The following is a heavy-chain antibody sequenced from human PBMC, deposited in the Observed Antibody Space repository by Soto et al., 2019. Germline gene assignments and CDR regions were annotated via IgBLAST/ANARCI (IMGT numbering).Heavy chain of an antibody. J-gene: IGHJ4*02. CDR1: GFTFSTHA. D-gene: IGHD6-13*01. V-gene: IGHV3-30-3*01. Sequence: QVQLVESGGGVVQPGRSLRLSCAASGFTFSTHAMHWVRQAPGKGLDCVAIVSFDGSNKYNADSVKGRFTISRDNSKNTLYLQMSGLTPEDTAFYYSARDQTGITTAGGGRIDHWGQGTLVTVSS. CDR3: ARDQTGITTAGGGRIDH. CDR2: VSFDGSNK.